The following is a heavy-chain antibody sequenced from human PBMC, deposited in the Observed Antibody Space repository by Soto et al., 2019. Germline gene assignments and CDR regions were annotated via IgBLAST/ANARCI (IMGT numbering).Heavy chain of an antibody. CDR1: GFNFGSNA. CDR3: AKDKSTGEYSYYRYMDV. Sequence: EVLLVESGGGWVQPDRPLRLSCEASGFNFGSNAMHGVRQVPGKGLEWVSAISWNSGQLNYADSVRGRFTISRDNGKNSLFLEMNSLRPDDTALYFCAKDKSTGEYSYYRYMDVWGRGTTVVVSS. J-gene: IGHJ6*03. CDR2: ISWNSGQL. D-gene: IGHD2-21*02. V-gene: IGHV3-9*01.